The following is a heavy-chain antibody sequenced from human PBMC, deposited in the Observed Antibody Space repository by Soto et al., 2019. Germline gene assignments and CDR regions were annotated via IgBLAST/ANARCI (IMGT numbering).Heavy chain of an antibody. CDR3: ARDARRLGELPFDY. Sequence: SETLSLTCTVSGGSMSSYYWSWIRQPPGKGLEWIGYIYYSGSTIYNPSLKSRVTISVDTSKNQFSLKLSSVTAADTAVYYCARDARRLGELPFDYWGQGTLVTVSS. D-gene: IGHD3-16*01. V-gene: IGHV4-59*01. CDR1: GGSMSSYY. J-gene: IGHJ4*02. CDR2: IYYSGST.